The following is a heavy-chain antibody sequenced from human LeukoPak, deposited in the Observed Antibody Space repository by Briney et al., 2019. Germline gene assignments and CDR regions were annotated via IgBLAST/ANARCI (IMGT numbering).Heavy chain of an antibody. V-gene: IGHV1-69*04. CDR2: IIPILGIA. CDR3: ARVSDSSSWRGVDY. J-gene: IGHJ4*02. D-gene: IGHD6-13*01. CDR1: GGTFSSYA. Sequence: GASVKVSCKASGGTFSSYAISWVRQAPGQGLEWMGRIIPILGIANYAQKFQGRVTITADKSTSTAYMELSSLRSEDTAVYYCARVSDSSSWRGVDYWGQGTLVTVSS.